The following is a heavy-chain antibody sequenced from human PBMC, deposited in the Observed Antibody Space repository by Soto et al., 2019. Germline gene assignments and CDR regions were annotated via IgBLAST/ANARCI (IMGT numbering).Heavy chain of an antibody. CDR3: ARTTAVPNTLRSRYFFDY. Sequence: SETLSLTCAVSGGSVNTDYWWSWVRQPPGKGLEWIGEVHHSGTTNYIQSLTSRLTMSVDKSGNQVSLELTSVAAADTAVYYCARTTAVPNTLRSRYFFDYWGQGTLVTVSS. CDR2: VHHSGTT. J-gene: IGHJ4*02. D-gene: IGHD4-17*01. CDR1: GGSVNTDYW. V-gene: IGHV4-4*02.